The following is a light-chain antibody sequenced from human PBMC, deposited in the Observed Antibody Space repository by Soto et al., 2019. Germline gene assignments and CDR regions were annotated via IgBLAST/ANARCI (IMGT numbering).Light chain of an antibody. CDR3: RQATHWPLT. CDR1: QSLVYSDGNTY. V-gene: IGKV2-30*01. CDR2: KVS. Sequence: DVVMTQSPLSLPVTLGQPASISCRSRQSLVYSDGNTYLSWFQQRPGQSPRRLIYKVSNRDSGVPDTVSGSGSGTDFTLRITRVEAEDVGLYYCRQATHWPLTFGGGTKVEIK. J-gene: IGKJ4*01.